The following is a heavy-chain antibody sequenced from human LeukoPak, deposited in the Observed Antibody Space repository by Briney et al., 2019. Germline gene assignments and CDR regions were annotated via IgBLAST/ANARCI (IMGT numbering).Heavy chain of an antibody. Sequence: GGSLRLSCAASGFTFSSYGMSWVRQAPGKGLEWDSAISGSGGSTYCADSVKGRFTISRDNAKNSLYLQMNSLRAEDTAVYYCARGGHKQWLVRYWGQGTLVTVSS. CDR1: GFTFSSYG. J-gene: IGHJ4*02. CDR3: ARGGHKQWLVRY. V-gene: IGHV3-23*01. D-gene: IGHD6-19*01. CDR2: ISGSGGST.